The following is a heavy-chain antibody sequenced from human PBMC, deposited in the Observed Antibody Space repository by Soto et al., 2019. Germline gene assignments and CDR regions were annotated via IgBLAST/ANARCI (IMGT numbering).Heavy chain of an antibody. D-gene: IGHD3-9*01. J-gene: IGHJ6*02. Sequence: KSSETLSLTCAVSGYSISSGYYWGWIRQPPGKGLEWIGSIYHSGSTYYNPSLKSRVTISVDTSKNQFSLKLSSVTAADTAVYYCARGGSGYDILTGYYVLGMDVWGQGTTVTVSS. CDR3: ARGGSGYDILTGYYVLGMDV. CDR2: IYHSGST. V-gene: IGHV4-38-2*01. CDR1: GYSISSGYY.